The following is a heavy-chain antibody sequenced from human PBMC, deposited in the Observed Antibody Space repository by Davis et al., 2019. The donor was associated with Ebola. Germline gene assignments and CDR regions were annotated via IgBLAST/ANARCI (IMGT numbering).Heavy chain of an antibody. CDR2: GYYGGRT. D-gene: IGHD3-22*01. J-gene: IGHJ2*01. V-gene: IGHV4-59*01. Sequence: MPSETLSLTCSVSGASINSYYWIWIRQSPGKGLEWIGYGYYGGRTDYNPSLKSRAIISVDTSKNHFSLNLSSVTAADTAIYYCARSVFYDSTGYYVHWYYDLWGRGTLVTVSS. CDR1: GASINSYY. CDR3: ARSVFYDSTGYYVHWYYDL.